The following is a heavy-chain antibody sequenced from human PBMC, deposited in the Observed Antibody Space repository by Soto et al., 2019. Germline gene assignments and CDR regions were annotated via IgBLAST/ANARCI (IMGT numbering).Heavy chain of an antibody. CDR3: TRRPAPGAYYYMDV. CDR2: IRSKANSYAT. Sequence: VQLVESGGGLVQPGGSLKLSCAAYGFTFSGSAMHWVRQASGKGLEWVGRIRSKANSYATAYAASVKGRFTISRDDSKNTAYLQMNSLKTEDTAVYYCTRRPAPGAYYYMDVWGKGTTVTVSS. J-gene: IGHJ6*03. D-gene: IGHD2-2*01. CDR1: GFTFSGSA. V-gene: IGHV3-73*01.